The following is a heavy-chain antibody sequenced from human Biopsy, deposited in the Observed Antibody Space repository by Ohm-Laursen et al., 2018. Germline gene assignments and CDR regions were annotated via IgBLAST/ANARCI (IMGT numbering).Heavy chain of an antibody. CDR2: LNPVSGNS. CDR3: ARGYSRRVSIFEASIYWFDT. Sequence: ASVKASCKASGYTFTSYDITWVRQASGQGPEWIGWLNPVSGNSNFGQKFRGRVTVTSDTSISTAYMELSGLRSEDTAVYFCARGYSRRVSIFEASIYWFDTWGQGTLVTVSS. D-gene: IGHD6-6*01. J-gene: IGHJ5*02. V-gene: IGHV1-8*01. CDR1: GYTFTSYD.